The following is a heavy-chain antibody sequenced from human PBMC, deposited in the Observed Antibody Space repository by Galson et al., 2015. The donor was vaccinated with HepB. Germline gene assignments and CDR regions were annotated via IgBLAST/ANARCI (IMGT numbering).Heavy chain of an antibody. Sequence: SLRLSCAASGFTFSSYGMHWVRQAPGKGLEWVAVISYDGSNKYYADSVKGRFTISRDNSKNTLYLQMNSLRAEDTAVYYCAKPEQWLAPFDYWGQGTLVTVSS. J-gene: IGHJ4*02. V-gene: IGHV3-30*18. CDR3: AKPEQWLAPFDY. CDR2: ISYDGSNK. CDR1: GFTFSSYG. D-gene: IGHD6-19*01.